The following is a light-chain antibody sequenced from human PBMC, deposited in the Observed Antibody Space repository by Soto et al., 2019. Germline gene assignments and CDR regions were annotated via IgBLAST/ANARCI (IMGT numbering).Light chain of an antibody. Sequence: NFMLTQPHSVSESPGKTVTISCTRSSGSIASNYVQWYQHRPGSSPTTVIYENDERPSGVPDRFSGSIDSSSNSASLIISGLKTEDEADSYCQSYDSSIVVFGGGTKLTVL. CDR3: QSYDSSIVV. CDR1: SGSIASNY. J-gene: IGLJ2*01. V-gene: IGLV6-57*01. CDR2: END.